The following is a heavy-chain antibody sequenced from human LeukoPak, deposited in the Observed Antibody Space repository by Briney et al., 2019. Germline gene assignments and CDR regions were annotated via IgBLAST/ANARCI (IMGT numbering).Heavy chain of an antibody. D-gene: IGHD3-9*01. J-gene: IGHJ4*02. CDR3: ARDDILTGYYNGLGIDY. CDR1: GYTFTTNG. V-gene: IGHV1-18*01. Sequence: ASVKVSCKASGYTFTTNGISWVRQAPGQGLKGMGWTTAYNGNTNYAQKLQGRVTMTTDTSTSTAYMELRSLRSDDTAVYYCARDDILTGYYNGLGIDYWGQGTLVTVSS. CDR2: TTAYNGNT.